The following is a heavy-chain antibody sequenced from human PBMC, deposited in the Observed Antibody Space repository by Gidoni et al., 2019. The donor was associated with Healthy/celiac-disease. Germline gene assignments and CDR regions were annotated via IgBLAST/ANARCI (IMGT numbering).Heavy chain of an antibody. Sequence: EVQLVESGGGLVQPGGSLRLSCAASGFTFSSYWLHWVRQAPGKGLGWVSRINSDGSSTSYADSVKGRFTISRDNAKNTLYLQMNSLRAEDTAVYYCARSVEAAADHDAFDIWGQGTMVTVSS. V-gene: IGHV3-74*01. CDR2: INSDGSST. D-gene: IGHD6-13*01. J-gene: IGHJ3*02. CDR3: ARSVEAAADHDAFDI. CDR1: GFTFSSYW.